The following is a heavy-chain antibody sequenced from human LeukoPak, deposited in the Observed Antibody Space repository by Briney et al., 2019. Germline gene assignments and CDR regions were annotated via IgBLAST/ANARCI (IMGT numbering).Heavy chain of an antibody. V-gene: IGHV4-30-2*01. J-gene: IGHJ5*02. Sequence: SETLSLTCAVSGGSISSGGYSWSWIRQPPGKGLEWIGYIYHGGSTYYNPSLKSRVTISVDRSKNQFSLKLSSVTAADTAVYYCARDLYYYDSSGYYYKWFDPWGQGTLVTVSS. CDR1: GGSISSGGYS. CDR2: IYHGGST. CDR3: ARDLYYYDSSGYYYKWFDP. D-gene: IGHD3-22*01.